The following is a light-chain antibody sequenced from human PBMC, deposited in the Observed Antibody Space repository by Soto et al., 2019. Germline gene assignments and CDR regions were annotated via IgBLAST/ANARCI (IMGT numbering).Light chain of an antibody. V-gene: IGKV3-20*01. J-gene: IGKJ5*01. CDR3: QQYGTSEII. CDR2: GAS. Sequence: EIVLAQSRGTLSLSPWESATLACRASQSISSGYLAWYQQKPGQAPRLLIYGASSRATGIPDRFSGSGSETDFTLTISRLETEDFAVFYCQQYGTSEIIFGQGTRREIK. CDR1: QSISSGY.